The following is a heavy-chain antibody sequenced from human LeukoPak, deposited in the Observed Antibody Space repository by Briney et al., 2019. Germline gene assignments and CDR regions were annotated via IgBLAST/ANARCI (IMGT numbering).Heavy chain of an antibody. CDR1: GDSVSSNSAA. D-gene: IGHD2-21*02. CDR3: ARAGGDGWYFDY. J-gene: IGHJ4*02. CDR2: TYYRSKWYN. V-gene: IGHV6-1*01. Sequence: SQTLSLTCVISGDSVSSNSAAWNWIRQSPSRGLEWLGRTYYRSKWYNDSAVSVKSRMTINADTSKNQFSLQLNSVTPEDTAVYYCARAGGDGWYFDYWGPGTLVTVSS.